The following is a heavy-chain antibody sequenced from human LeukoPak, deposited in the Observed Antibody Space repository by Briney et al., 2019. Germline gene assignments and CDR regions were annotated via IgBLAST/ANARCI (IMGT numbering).Heavy chain of an antibody. CDR2: IYHSGST. CDR1: GYSISSGYY. CDR3: ARAVVVVAAGDY. D-gene: IGHD2-15*01. J-gene: IGHJ4*02. Sequence: SETLSLTCSVSGYSISSGYYWGWIRQPPGKGLEWIGSIYHSGSTYYNPPLKSRVTISVDTSKNQFSLKLSSVTAADTAVYYCARAVVVVAAGDYWGQGTLVTVSS. V-gene: IGHV4-38-2*02.